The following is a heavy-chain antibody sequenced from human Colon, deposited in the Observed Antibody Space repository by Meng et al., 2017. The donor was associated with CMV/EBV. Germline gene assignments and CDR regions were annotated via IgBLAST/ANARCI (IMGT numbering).Heavy chain of an antibody. V-gene: IGHV3-7*02. J-gene: IGHJ4*02. CDR1: VISVHVDW. Sequence: VDTWGALVAPGFSLIHSVETLVISVHVDWVGWVSQAPGKGREWDDYINPDGDQKSHVDSVEGPVTISRDNAKNSLYLQMESLSAEDTAVYYCTRGPYWGQGTLVTVSS. CDR3: TRGPY. CDR2: INPDGDQK.